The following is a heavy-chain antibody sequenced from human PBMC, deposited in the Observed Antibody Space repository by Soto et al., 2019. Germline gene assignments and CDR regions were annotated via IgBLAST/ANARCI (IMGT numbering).Heavy chain of an antibody. V-gene: IGHV3-23*01. J-gene: IGHJ3*02. CDR3: AKVPTGEMATVFQAFDI. CDR2: ISGSGKST. D-gene: IGHD4-4*01. Sequence: PGGSLRLSCAASGFTVSSNYMSWVRQAPGKGLEWVSAISGSGKSTYYADSVKGRFAVSRDNSMSTLYLQMNSLRDEDTAVYYCAKVPTGEMATVFQAFDIWGQGTMVTVSS. CDR1: GFTVSSNY.